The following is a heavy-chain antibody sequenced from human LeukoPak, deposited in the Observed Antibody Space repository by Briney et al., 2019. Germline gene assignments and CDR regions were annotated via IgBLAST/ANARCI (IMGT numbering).Heavy chain of an antibody. Sequence: ASVKVSCKASGYTFTGYYMHWVRQAPGQGLEWMGRINPNSGGTNYAQKLQGRVTMTRDTSISTAYMELSRLRSDDTAAYYCARDRDGGSYYFDYWGQGTLVTVSS. CDR2: INPNSGGT. CDR3: ARDRDGGSYYFDY. V-gene: IGHV1-2*06. D-gene: IGHD2-15*01. CDR1: GYTFTGYY. J-gene: IGHJ4*02.